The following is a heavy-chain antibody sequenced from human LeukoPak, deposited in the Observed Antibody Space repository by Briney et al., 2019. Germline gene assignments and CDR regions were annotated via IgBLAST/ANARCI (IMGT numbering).Heavy chain of an antibody. CDR1: GFTFSSYA. J-gene: IGHJ4*02. CDR3: ARGTLGYCSGGSCYPLDY. D-gene: IGHD2-15*01. V-gene: IGHV3-30*04. Sequence: GGSLRLSCAASGFTFSSYAMHWVRQAPGKVLEWVAVISYDGSNKYYADSVKGRFTISRDNSKNTLYLQMNSLRAEDTAVYYCARGTLGYCSGGSCYPLDYWGQGTLVTVSS. CDR2: ISYDGSNK.